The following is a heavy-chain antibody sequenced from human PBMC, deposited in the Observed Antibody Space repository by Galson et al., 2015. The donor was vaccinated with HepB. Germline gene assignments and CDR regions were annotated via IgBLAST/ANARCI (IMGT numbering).Heavy chain of an antibody. CDR2: TNPDNGNT. D-gene: IGHD3-10*01. V-gene: IGHV1-18*04. CDR1: GYTFNTYG. CDR3: ARGPWFGELTGILVLQH. Sequence: SVKVSCKASGYTFNTYGITYVRQAPGQGLEWVGWTNPDNGNTKYAQKLQGRVTMTTDTSTSTAYMELRSLRSDDTAVYYCARGPWFGELTGILVLQHWGQGTLVTVSS. J-gene: IGHJ1*01.